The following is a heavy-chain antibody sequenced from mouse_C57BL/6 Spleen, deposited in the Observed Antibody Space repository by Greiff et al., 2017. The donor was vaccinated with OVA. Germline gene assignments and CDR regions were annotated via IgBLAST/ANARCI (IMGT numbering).Heavy chain of an antibody. Sequence: QVQLKESGAELVRPGASVTLSCKASGYTFTDYEMHWVKQTPVHGLEWIGAIDPETGGTAYNQKFKGKAILTADKSSSTAYMELRSLTSEDSAVYYCTSLLWAYWGQGTLVTVSA. CDR2: IDPETGGT. CDR3: TSLLWAY. CDR1: GYTFTDYE. V-gene: IGHV1-15*01. D-gene: IGHD2-1*01. J-gene: IGHJ3*01.